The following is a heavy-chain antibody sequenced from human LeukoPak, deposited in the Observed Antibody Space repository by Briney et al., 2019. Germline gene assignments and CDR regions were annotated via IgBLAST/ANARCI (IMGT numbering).Heavy chain of an antibody. CDR1: GFTFSSYT. CDR2: ISSSRSYI. Sequence: GGSLRLSCAASGFTFSSYTMNWVRQAPGKGLEWVSSISSSRSYIYYADSVKGRFTISRDNAKNSLYLQVNSLRAEDTAVYYCARVDQRDAYNLNYFDYWGQGTLVTVSS. CDR3: ARVDQRDAYNLNYFDY. J-gene: IGHJ4*02. V-gene: IGHV3-21*01. D-gene: IGHD5-24*01.